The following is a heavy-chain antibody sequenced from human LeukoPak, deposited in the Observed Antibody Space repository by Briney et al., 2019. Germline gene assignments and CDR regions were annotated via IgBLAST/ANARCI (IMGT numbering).Heavy chain of an antibody. CDR3: ASSYSSSWYLFDY. CDR1: GFTFSSYW. Sequence: GGSLRLSCAASGFTFSSYWMSWVRQAPGKGLEWVANIKQDGSGKYYVDSVKGRFTISRDNAKNSLYLQMNSLRAEDTAVYYCASSYSSSWYLFDYWGQGTLVTVSS. CDR2: IKQDGSGK. D-gene: IGHD6-13*01. V-gene: IGHV3-7*01. J-gene: IGHJ4*02.